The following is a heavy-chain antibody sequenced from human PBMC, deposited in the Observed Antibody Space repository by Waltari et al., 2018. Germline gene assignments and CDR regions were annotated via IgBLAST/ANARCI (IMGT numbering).Heavy chain of an antibody. CDR3: ARLPLLHYYDSSGYRALDY. V-gene: IGHV1-2*06. D-gene: IGHD3-22*01. CDR2: ITPTSGGT. J-gene: IGHJ4*02. CDR1: GYTFTGYY. Sequence: QVQLVQSGAEVKKPGASVKVSCKASGYTFTGYYMHWVRQAPGQGLEWMGRITPTSGGTNYAQKFQGRVTMTRDTSISTAYMELSRLRSDDTAVYYCARLPLLHYYDSSGYRALDYWGQGTLVTVSS.